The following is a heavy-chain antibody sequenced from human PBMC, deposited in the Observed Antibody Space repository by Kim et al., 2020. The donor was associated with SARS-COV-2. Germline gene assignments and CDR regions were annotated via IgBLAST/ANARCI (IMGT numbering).Heavy chain of an antibody. CDR3: ARDEGMNYYDTSGYSY. Sequence: VKGRLTIARDNAKNTLYLQMNSLRVEDTAVYYCARDEGMNYYDTSGYSYWGQGTLVTVSS. V-gene: IGHV3-74*01. J-gene: IGHJ4*02. D-gene: IGHD3-22*01.